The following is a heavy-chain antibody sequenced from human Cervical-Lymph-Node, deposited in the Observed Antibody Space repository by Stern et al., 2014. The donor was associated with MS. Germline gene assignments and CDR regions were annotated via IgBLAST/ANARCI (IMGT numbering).Heavy chain of an antibody. D-gene: IGHD3-3*01. CDR2: IYYSGST. CDR3: ARVSYDFWSGYYVFDY. J-gene: IGHJ4*02. V-gene: IGHV4-31*03. Sequence: QLQLQESGPGLVKPSQTLSLTCTVSGGSISSGGYYWSWIRQHQGKGLEWIGYIYYSGSTYYNPSLKSRVTISVDTSKNQFSLKLSSVTAADTAVYYCARVSYDFWSGYYVFDYWGQGTLVTVSS. CDR1: GGSISSGGYY.